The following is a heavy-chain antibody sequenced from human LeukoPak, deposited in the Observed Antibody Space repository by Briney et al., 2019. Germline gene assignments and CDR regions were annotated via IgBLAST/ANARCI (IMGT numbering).Heavy chain of an antibody. CDR1: GGSISSYY. CDR2: IYSSGII. D-gene: IGHD3-3*01. CDR3: ARDTGKSGYPDY. V-gene: IGHV4-4*07. Sequence: TSETLSLTYTVSGGSISSYYWSWIRQPAGKAPEWIGRIYSSGIINYNPSLKSRVTMSLDNSKNQLSLKLSYVTAADTAVYYCARDTGKSGYPDYWGQGTLVTVSS. J-gene: IGHJ4*02.